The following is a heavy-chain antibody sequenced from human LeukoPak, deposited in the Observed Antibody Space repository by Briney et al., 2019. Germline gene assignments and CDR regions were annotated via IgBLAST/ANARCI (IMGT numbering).Heavy chain of an antibody. J-gene: IGHJ4*02. CDR1: GFTFSSSG. CDR2: ISYDGSKK. D-gene: IGHD6-13*01. Sequence: GRSLRLSCAASGFTFSSSGVHWVRQAPGKGLEWVALISYDGSKKFYADSVKGRFTISRDNSKSTLYLQMNSLRADDTAVYYCAKDRSRSWAFDYWGQGTLVTVSS. V-gene: IGHV3-30*18. CDR3: AKDRSRSWAFDY.